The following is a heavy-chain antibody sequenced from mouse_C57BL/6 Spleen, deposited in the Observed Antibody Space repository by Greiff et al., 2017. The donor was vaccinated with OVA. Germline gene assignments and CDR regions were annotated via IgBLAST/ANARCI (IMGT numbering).Heavy chain of an antibody. Sequence: VQLQQPGAELVRPGSSVKLSCKASGYTFTSYWMHWVKQRPIQGLEWIGNIDPSDSETHYNQKFKDKATLTVDKSSSTAYMQLSSLTSEDSAVYYCARKGLTPYYFDYWGQGTTLTVSS. V-gene: IGHV1-52*01. J-gene: IGHJ2*01. CDR2: IDPSDSET. CDR3: ARKGLTPYYFDY. D-gene: IGHD1-3*01. CDR1: GYTFTSYW.